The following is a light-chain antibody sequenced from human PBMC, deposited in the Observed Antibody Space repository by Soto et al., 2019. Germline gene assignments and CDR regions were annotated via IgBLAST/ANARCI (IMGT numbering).Light chain of an antibody. J-gene: IGKJ1*01. V-gene: IGKV3-15*01. CDR3: HHYNNWPPWT. CDR2: GAS. Sequence: EIVMTQSPATLSVSPGERVTLSCRASQSVSNNLACYQQKPGQAPRLLIYGASTKATGIPARFSGSGSGTEFTITISSLQSADFAVYYCHHYNNWPPWTFGQGTKVEFK. CDR1: QSVSNN.